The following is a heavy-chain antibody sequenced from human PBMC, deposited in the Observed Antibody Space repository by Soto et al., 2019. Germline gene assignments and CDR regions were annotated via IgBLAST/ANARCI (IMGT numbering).Heavy chain of an antibody. D-gene: IGHD3-22*01. CDR2: ITGNGGT. Sequence: GGSRRLSFAASGFTFSTYAISWVRQGPGKGLEWVSTITGNGGTSYADFVRGRFTISRDNSKNTLYLQMNSLRPEDTAVYYCAKDAPGSGWLSDYWGQGTLVTVSS. J-gene: IGHJ4*02. V-gene: IGHV3-23*01. CDR1: GFTFSTYA. CDR3: AKDAPGSGWLSDY.